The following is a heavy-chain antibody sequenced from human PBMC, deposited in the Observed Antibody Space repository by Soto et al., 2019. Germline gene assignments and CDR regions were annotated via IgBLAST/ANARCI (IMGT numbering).Heavy chain of an antibody. V-gene: IGHV3-23*01. CDR1: GFTLCSYS. CDR3: AKAGGVDYSNYARPNYDYFDY. Sequence: AGGALIISCAASGFTLCSYSLSWVRPAPGKGAGWGSAISGSGGSTYYADSVKGRFTISRDNSKNTLYLQMNSLRAEDTAVYYCAKAGGVDYSNYARPNYDYFDYWGQGTLVTVSS. CDR2: ISGSGGST. D-gene: IGHD4-4*01. J-gene: IGHJ4*02.